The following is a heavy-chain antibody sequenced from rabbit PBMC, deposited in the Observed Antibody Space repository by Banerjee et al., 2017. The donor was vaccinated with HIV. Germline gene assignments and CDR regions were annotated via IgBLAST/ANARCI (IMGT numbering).Heavy chain of an antibody. Sequence: QEQLVESGGDLVKPGASLTLTCTASGFSFSNSYYMCWVRQAPGKGLEWIACIYSSNGDKWYASWVNGRFTISRSTSLNTVDLKMTSLTAADTATYFCARDLAGVIGWNFNLWGPGTLVTVS. CDR1: GFSFSNSYY. J-gene: IGHJ4*01. V-gene: IGHV1S43*01. D-gene: IGHD4-1*01. CDR2: IYSSNGDK. CDR3: ARDLAGVIGWNFNL.